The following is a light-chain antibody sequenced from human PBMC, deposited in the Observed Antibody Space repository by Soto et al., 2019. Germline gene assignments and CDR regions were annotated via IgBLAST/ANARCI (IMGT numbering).Light chain of an antibody. V-gene: IGKV3-20*01. J-gene: IGKJ1*01. CDR1: QSVDSTF. CDR2: GAS. CDR3: QQYMSSVT. Sequence: EIGLTQSPGSLSLSPGERATLSCRASQSVDSTFFAWYQKKPGQAPRLLIYGASKRANGVPDRFSGSGSGTDFTLSISRLEPEDFAVYYCQQYMSSVTFGQGTKVEI.